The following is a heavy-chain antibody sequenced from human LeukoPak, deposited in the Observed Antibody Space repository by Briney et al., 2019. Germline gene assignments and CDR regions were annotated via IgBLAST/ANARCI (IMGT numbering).Heavy chain of an antibody. J-gene: IGHJ5*02. V-gene: IGHV4-59*01. CDR3: ARSGSGWYNWFDP. CDR1: GGSISSYY. CDR2: IYYSGST. D-gene: IGHD6-19*01. Sequence: PSETLSLTCTVPGGSISSYYWSWIRQPPGKGLEWIGYIYYSGSTNYNPSLKSRVTISVDTSRNQFSLKLSSVTAADTAVYYCARSGSGWYNWFDPWGQGTLVTVSS.